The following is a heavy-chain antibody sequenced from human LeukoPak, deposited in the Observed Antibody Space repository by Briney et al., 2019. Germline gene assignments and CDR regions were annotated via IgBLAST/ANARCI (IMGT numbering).Heavy chain of an antibody. D-gene: IGHD1-26*01. Sequence: PGGSLRLSCAASGFTFTNYAMTWVRQVPGKGLEWVSHISGSGGSSYHVDSVKGRFTISRDNSKNTLYLQMNSLRAEDTAVYYCAKDLIVGATKVPYFDYWGQGTLVTVSS. CDR3: AKDLIVGATKVPYFDY. V-gene: IGHV3-23*01. J-gene: IGHJ4*02. CDR2: ISGSGGSS. CDR1: GFTFTNYA.